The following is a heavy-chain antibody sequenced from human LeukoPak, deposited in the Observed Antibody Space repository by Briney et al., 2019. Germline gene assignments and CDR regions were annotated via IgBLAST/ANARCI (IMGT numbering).Heavy chain of an antibody. J-gene: IGHJ3*02. CDR1: GFTFSSYD. CDR2: IGTAGDT. Sequence: GGSLRLSCAASGFTFSSYDMHWVRQATGKGLEWVSAIGTAGDTYYPGSAKGRFTISRENAKNSLYLQMNSLRAGDTAVYYCARGYCSGGSCYSLDAFDIWGQGTMVTVSS. CDR3: ARGYCSGGSCYSLDAFDI. D-gene: IGHD2-15*01. V-gene: IGHV3-13*01.